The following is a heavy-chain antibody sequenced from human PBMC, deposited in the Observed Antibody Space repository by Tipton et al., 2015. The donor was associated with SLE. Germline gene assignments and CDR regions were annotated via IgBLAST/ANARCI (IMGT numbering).Heavy chain of an antibody. D-gene: IGHD3-22*01. Sequence: SLRLSCAASGFTFSSYGMHWVRQAPGKGLEWVAFMWYDGSNKHYADSVKGRFTISRDNSKNTLYLQMNSLRAEDTAVYYCARDTRYYYDSSGYADDWGQGTLVTVST. CDR2: MWYDGSNK. CDR1: GFTFSSYG. J-gene: IGHJ4*02. V-gene: IGHV3-30*02. CDR3: ARDTRYYYDSSGYADD.